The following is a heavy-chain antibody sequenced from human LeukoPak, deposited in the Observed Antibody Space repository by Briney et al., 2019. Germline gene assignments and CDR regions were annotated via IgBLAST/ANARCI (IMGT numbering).Heavy chain of an antibody. D-gene: IGHD3-10*01. J-gene: IGHJ4*02. V-gene: IGHV1-3*01. CDR2: INAGNGNT. CDR3: ARLGGSGSYYVDY. CDR1: GYTFTSYA. Sequence: ASVKVSCKASGYTFTSYAMHWVRQAPGQRLEWMGWINAGNGNTKYSQKFQGRVTITRDTSASTAYLQWSSLKASDTAMYYCARLGGSGSYYVDYWGQGTLVTVSS.